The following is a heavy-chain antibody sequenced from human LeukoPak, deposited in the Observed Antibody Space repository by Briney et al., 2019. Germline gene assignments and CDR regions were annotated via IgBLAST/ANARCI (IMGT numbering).Heavy chain of an antibody. Sequence: SETLSLTCTVSGGSISSYYWFWIRPPPGKGLEWIGFIHYSGNINYSPSPKSRVSISVDTSKNQFSLKLSSVTVADTAIYYCTRSLYTSAGGTYYYGMHVWGQGATVTVSS. J-gene: IGHJ6*02. CDR2: IHYSGNI. CDR3: TRSLYTSAGGTYYYGMHV. D-gene: IGHD6-19*01. CDR1: GGSISSYY. V-gene: IGHV4-59*01.